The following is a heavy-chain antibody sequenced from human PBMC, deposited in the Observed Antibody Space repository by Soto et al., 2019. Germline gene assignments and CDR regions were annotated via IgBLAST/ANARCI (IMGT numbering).Heavy chain of an antibody. CDR2: ISSSSSYT. V-gene: IGHV3-11*06. CDR3: ARDKAVGATGDYYYYYGMDV. CDR1: GFTFSDYY. Sequence: GGSLRLSCAASGFTFSDYYMSWIRQAPGKGLEWVSYISSSSSYTDYADSVKGRFTISRDNAKNSLYLQMNSLRAEDTAVYYCARDKAVGATGDYYYYYGMDVWGQGTTVTVSS. D-gene: IGHD1-26*01. J-gene: IGHJ6*02.